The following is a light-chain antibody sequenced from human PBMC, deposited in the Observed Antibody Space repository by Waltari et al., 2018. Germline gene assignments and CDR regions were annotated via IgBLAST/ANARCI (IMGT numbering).Light chain of an antibody. V-gene: IGKV1-39*01. Sequence: DIQMNQCPSSLSASVGHRVTITCRASENVNNYLNWYQQKPGKAPKLLIYKASTLQSGVPSRFSGSGSGTDYTFTISSLQSEDVATYYCQHNYGTPPTFGQGTKVEIK. CDR1: ENVNNY. CDR2: KAS. CDR3: QHNYGTPPT. J-gene: IGKJ1*01.